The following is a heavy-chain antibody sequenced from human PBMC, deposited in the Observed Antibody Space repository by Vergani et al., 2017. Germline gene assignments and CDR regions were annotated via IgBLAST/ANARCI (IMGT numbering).Heavy chain of an antibody. D-gene: IGHD1-1*01. J-gene: IGHJ5*02. Sequence: QVQLQESGPGLVKPSETLSLTCTVSGGSISSYYWSWIRQPPGKGLEWIGYIYYSGSTNYSPSLKSRVTISVDTSKNQFSLKLSSVTAADTAVYYCARLAGTDENXFDPWGQGTLVTVSS. CDR3: ARLAGTDENXFDP. CDR1: GGSISSYY. CDR2: IYYSGST. V-gene: IGHV4-59*08.